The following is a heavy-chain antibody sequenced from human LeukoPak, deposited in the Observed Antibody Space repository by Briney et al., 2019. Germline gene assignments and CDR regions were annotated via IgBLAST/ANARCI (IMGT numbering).Heavy chain of an antibody. Sequence: GASVKVSCKTSGYTFTSYDISWVRQAPGQGLEWMGCISGYTGNTNYAQNLQDRVTMTTDTSTSTAYMELRSLRSDGTAVYYGARWGGTYQTYFDYWGQGTLVTVSS. CDR3: ARWGGTYQTYFDY. CDR2: ISGYTGNT. V-gene: IGHV1-18*01. CDR1: GYTFTSYD. J-gene: IGHJ4*02. D-gene: IGHD2-2*01.